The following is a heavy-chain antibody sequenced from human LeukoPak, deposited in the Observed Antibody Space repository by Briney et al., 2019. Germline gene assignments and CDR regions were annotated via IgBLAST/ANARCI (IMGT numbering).Heavy chain of an antibody. D-gene: IGHD1-26*01. CDR1: DFTFISYW. J-gene: IGHJ4*02. V-gene: IGHV3-7*01. Sequence: GGSLRLSCAASDFTFISYWMTWVRQAPGKGLEWVANIKQDGSEKYYVDSVKGRFTISRDNAKNSLYLQMNSLRAEDTAVYYCARDVVGATRPFDYWGQGTLVTVSS. CDR3: ARDVVGATRPFDY. CDR2: IKQDGSEK.